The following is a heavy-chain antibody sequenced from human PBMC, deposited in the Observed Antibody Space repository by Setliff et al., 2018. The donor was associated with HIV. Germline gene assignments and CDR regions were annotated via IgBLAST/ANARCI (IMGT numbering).Heavy chain of an antibody. Sequence: ASVKVSCKASDYTFTDFYVHWVRRAPGQGLEWMGRINPKSGGTNYAQNFQGRVTMTRDTSRKTAYMELKRLTSDDTAVYYCARDGVWDEYYYYYMDVWGKGTTVTVSS. V-gene: IGHV1-2*06. CDR1: DYTFTDFY. D-gene: IGHD3-16*01. CDR3: ARDGVWDEYYYYYMDV. J-gene: IGHJ6*03. CDR2: INPKSGGT.